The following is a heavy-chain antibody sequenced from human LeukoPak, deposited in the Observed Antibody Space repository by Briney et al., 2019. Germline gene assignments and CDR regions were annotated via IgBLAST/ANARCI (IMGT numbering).Heavy chain of an antibody. CDR3: ARAPTITMVRGVISWFDP. V-gene: IGHV1-3*01. CDR2: INAGNGNT. D-gene: IGHD3-10*01. J-gene: IGHJ5*02. Sequence: ASVKVSCKASGYTFTSYAMHWVRQAPGQRLEWMGWINAGNGNTKYSQKFQGRVTITRDTSASTAYMELSSLRSEDTAVYYCARAPTITMVRGVISWFDPWGQGTLVTVPS. CDR1: GYTFTSYA.